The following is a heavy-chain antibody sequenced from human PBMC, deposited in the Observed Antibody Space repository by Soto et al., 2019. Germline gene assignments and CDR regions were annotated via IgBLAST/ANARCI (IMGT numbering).Heavy chain of an antibody. J-gene: IGHJ4*02. CDR3: ASEESGLFDY. CDR2: ICYSGST. Sequence: PSETLSLTCTVSGDSLSSADYCWSWIRQAPGKGLEWIGYICYSGSTYHNPSLKSRTSMSIDTSKKQFSLKLTSVTAADTAVYYCASEESGLFDYWGQGRLVTVSS. V-gene: IGHV4-30-4*01. D-gene: IGHD5-12*01. CDR1: GDSLSSADYC.